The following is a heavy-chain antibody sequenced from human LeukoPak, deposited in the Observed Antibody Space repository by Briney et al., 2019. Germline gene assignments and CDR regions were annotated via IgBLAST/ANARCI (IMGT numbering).Heavy chain of an antibody. J-gene: IGHJ3*02. CDR2: INHSGST. V-gene: IGHV4-34*01. D-gene: IGHD5-18*01. Sequence: PGGSLRLSCAASGFTFSDYYMSWIRQAPGKGLEWIGEINHSGSTNYNPSLKSRVTISVDTSKNQFSLKLSSVTAADTAVYYCARAQLAKAFDIWGQGTMVTVSS. CDR1: GFTFSDYY. CDR3: ARAQLAKAFDI.